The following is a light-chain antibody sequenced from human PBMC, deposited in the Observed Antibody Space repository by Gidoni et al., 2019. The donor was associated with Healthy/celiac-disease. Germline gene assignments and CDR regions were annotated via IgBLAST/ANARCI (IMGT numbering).Light chain of an antibody. V-gene: IGKV3-20*01. Sequence: LTQSPGTLSLSPGERATLSCRASQSVSSSYLAWCQQKPGQAPRLLIYGASSRATGIPDRFSGSGSGTDFTLTISRLEPEDFAVYYCQQYGSSPLTFGGGTKVEMK. CDR1: QSVSSSY. CDR3: QQYGSSPLT. J-gene: IGKJ4*01. CDR2: GAS.